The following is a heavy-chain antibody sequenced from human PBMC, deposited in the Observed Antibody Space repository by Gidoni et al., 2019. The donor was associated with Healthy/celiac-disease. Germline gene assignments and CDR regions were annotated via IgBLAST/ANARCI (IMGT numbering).Heavy chain of an antibody. Sequence: GMHWVRQAPGKGLEWVAVISYDGSNKYYADSVKGRFTISRDNSKNTLYLQMNSLRAEDTAVYYCAKDADSSSWYAIAVAGTSLPYGMDVWGQGTTVTVSS. CDR2: ISYDGSNK. D-gene: IGHD6-13*01. CDR3: AKDADSSSWYAIAVAGTSLPYGMDV. J-gene: IGHJ6*02. V-gene: IGHV3-30*18. CDR1: G.